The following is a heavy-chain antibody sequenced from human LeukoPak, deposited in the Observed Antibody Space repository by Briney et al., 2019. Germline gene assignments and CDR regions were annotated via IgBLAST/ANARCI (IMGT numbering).Heavy chain of an antibody. CDR2: INPNSGGT. V-gene: IGHV1-2*06. CDR1: GYTFTGYY. CDR3: ARSFSTRVDSPKNTGEVVTAFDY. D-gene: IGHD2-21*02. J-gene: IGHJ4*02. Sequence: GASVKVSCKASGYTFTGYYMHWVRQAPGQGLEWMGRINPNSGGTNYAQKFQGRVTMTRDTSISTAYMELSRLRSDDTAVYYCARSFSTRVDSPKNTGEVVTAFDYWGQGTLVTVSS.